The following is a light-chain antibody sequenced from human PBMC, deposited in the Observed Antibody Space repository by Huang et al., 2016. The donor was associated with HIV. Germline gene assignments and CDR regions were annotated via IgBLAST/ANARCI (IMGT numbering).Light chain of an antibody. Sequence: DIQMTQSPSSLSASVGDRVTLTCRASQDIRNSVAWYQHKPGKAPKLLLHDASRLESGVPARFSGSGSGTNYTLTISSLQPEDSATYYCQQYYTIRAFGQGTKVEIK. CDR2: DAS. J-gene: IGKJ1*01. CDR1: QDIRNS. V-gene: IGKV1-NL1*01. CDR3: QQYYTIRA.